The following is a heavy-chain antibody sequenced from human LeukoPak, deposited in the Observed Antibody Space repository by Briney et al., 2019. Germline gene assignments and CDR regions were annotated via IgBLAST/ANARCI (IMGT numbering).Heavy chain of an antibody. CDR1: GFTFSTYR. Sequence: SLRLSCAASGFTFSTYRMNWVRQGPGKGLEWVSSISSSSSYIHYADSVKGRFTISRDNAKNSLFLQMHSLRAEDTAVYYCATDDYGAFDYWGQGTLVTVSS. CDR2: ISSSSSYI. J-gene: IGHJ4*02. V-gene: IGHV3-21*01. D-gene: IGHD4/OR15-4a*01. CDR3: ATDDYGAFDY.